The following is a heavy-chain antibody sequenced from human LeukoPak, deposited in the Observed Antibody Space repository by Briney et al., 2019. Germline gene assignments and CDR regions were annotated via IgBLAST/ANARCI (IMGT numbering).Heavy chain of an antibody. V-gene: IGHV3-48*04. J-gene: IGHJ4*02. D-gene: IGHD6-13*01. CDR3: AREVGQQLVDY. Sequence: PGGSLRLSCAASGFTFNTYTMNWVRQAPGKGLEWVSYISGSSGIIDYADSVRGRFTISRDNAKNSLYLQMNSLRAEDTAVYYCAREVGQQLVDYWGQGTLVTVSS. CDR1: GFTFNTYT. CDR2: ISGSSGII.